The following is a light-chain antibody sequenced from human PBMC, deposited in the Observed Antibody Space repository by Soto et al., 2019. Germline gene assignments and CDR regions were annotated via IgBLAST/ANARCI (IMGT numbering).Light chain of an antibody. J-gene: IGKJ1*01. CDR2: GAS. CDR1: QSVRSN. CDR3: QQYNNWPRT. Sequence: EIVMTQSPATLSVSPGERATLSCRASQSVRSNLAWYQQKPGQAPRLLIYGASTRATGIPARFSGSGSGTAFTLTISSLQSEDFAVYYCQQYNNWPRTFGQGTKVEIK. V-gene: IGKV3-15*01.